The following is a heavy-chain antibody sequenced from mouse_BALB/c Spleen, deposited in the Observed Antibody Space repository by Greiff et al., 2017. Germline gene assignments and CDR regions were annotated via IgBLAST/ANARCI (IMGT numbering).Heavy chain of an antibody. CDR1: GYSFTGYF. D-gene: IGHD1-1*01. V-gene: IGHV1-20*02. Sequence: LVESGPELVKPGASVKISCKASGYSFTGYFMNWVMQSHGKSLEWIGRINPYNGDTFYNQKFKGKATLTVDKSSSTAHMELRSLASEDSAVYYCARGGSSITTVVAYYYAMDYWGQGTSVTVSS. CDR3: ARGGSSITTVVAYYYAMDY. CDR2: INPYNGDT. J-gene: IGHJ4*01.